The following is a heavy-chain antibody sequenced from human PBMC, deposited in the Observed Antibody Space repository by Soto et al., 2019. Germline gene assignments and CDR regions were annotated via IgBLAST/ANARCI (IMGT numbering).Heavy chain of an antibody. CDR2: AFHTGGT. CDR1: NDSIRRYC. J-gene: IGHJ1*01. CDR3: ASSELATLRDTEYFHH. D-gene: IGHD5-12*01. V-gene: IGHV4-59*01. Sequence: PSETLSLTCTVSNDSIRRYCWSWIRQPPGRGLEWIGYAFHTGGTNYNPSLKSRVTISVDSSKSQFALKLTSVTAADTAVYFCASSELATLRDTEYFHHWGQGTLVTVSS.